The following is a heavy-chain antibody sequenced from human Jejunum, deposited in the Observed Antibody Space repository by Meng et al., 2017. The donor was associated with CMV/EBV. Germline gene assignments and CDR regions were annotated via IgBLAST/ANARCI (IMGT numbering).Heavy chain of an antibody. CDR1: RASISSGDYL. CDR2: IYYNANT. Sequence: SRASISSGDYLWGWIRQPPGKGLEYIETIYYNANTYCNPSLKSRVTMSVDMSKNQFSLWLSSVTAADTAVYYCARLVLRGVIRNYFDYWGRGTLVTVS. D-gene: IGHD3-10*01. V-gene: IGHV4-39*01. J-gene: IGHJ4*02. CDR3: ARLVLRGVIRNYFDY.